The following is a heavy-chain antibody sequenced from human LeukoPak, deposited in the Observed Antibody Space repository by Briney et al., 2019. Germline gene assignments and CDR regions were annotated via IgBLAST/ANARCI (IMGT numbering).Heavy chain of an antibody. CDR2: IIPIFGTA. CDR1: GGTFSSYA. Sequence: SVKVSCKASGGTFSSYAISRVRQAPGQGLEWMGGIIPIFGTANYAQKFQGRVTITADKSTSTAYMELSSLRSEDTAVYYCARGGDYYIHNNWFDPWGQGTLVTVSS. CDR3: ARGGDYYIHNNWFDP. V-gene: IGHV1-69*06. D-gene: IGHD1-26*01. J-gene: IGHJ5*02.